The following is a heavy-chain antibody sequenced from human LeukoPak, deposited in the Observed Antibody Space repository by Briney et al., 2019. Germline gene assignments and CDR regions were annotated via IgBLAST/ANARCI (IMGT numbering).Heavy chain of an antibody. J-gene: IGHJ5*02. V-gene: IGHV1-69*05. Sequence: SVKVSCKASGGTFSSYAISWVRQAPGQGLEWMGGIIPIFGTANYAQKFQGRVTITTDESTSTAYMELSSLRSEDTAVYYCARGPVGRWLQSGASRGWFDPWGQGTLVTVSS. CDR1: GGTFSSYA. CDR3: ARGPVGRWLQSGASRGWFDP. D-gene: IGHD5-24*01. CDR2: IIPIFGTA.